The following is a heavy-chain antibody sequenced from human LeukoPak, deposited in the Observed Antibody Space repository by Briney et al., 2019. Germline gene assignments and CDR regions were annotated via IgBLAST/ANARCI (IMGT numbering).Heavy chain of an antibody. J-gene: IGHJ6*02. CDR3: VRESTLARTMVLGVFTRAYGMDV. Sequence: GGSLRLSCAASGFTFSSYAMSWVRQAPGKGLEWVSYISSSGSTIYYADSVKGRFTISRDNAKNSLYLQMNSLRAEDTAIYYFVRESTLARTMVLGVFTRAYGMDVWGQGTTVTVSS. D-gene: IGHD3-10*01. CDR1: GFTFSSYA. CDR2: ISSSGSTI. V-gene: IGHV3-48*03.